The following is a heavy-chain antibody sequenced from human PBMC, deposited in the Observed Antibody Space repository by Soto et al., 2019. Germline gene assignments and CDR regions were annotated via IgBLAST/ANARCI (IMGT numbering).Heavy chain of an antibody. Sequence: SETLSLTCTVSGGSISSGGYYWSWIRQHPGKGLEWIGYIYYSGSTYYNPSLKSRVTISVDTSKNQFSLKLSSVTAADTAVYYCASAKAGLTIFGVVINDAFDIWGQGTMVTVSS. D-gene: IGHD3-3*01. CDR3: ASAKAGLTIFGVVINDAFDI. CDR1: GGSISSGGYY. CDR2: IYYSGST. V-gene: IGHV4-31*03. J-gene: IGHJ3*02.